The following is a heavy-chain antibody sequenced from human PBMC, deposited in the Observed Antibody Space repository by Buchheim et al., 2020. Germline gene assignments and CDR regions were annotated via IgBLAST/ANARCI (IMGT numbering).Heavy chain of an antibody. Sequence: EVQLVESGGGLVQPGGSLRLSCAASAFTFSSYSMNWVRQAPGKGLEWVSYISSSSSTIYYADSVKGRFTISRDNAKNSPYLQLNSLRAEDTAVYYCARQGKYLSFDYWGQGTL. CDR2: ISSSSSTI. CDR1: AFTFSSYS. J-gene: IGHJ4*02. D-gene: IGHD2/OR15-2a*01. CDR3: ARQGKYLSFDY. V-gene: IGHV3-48*01.